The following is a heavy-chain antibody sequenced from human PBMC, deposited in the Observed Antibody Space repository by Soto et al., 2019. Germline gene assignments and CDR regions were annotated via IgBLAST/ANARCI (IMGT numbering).Heavy chain of an antibody. CDR1: GFTFSSYS. V-gene: IGHV3-48*02. CDR3: VRGEARLQSPVDY. D-gene: IGHD6-25*01. CDR2: ISSSSSTI. J-gene: IGHJ4*02. Sequence: EVQLVESGGGLVQPGGSLRLSCAASGFTFSSYSMKWVRQAPGKGLEWVSYISSSSSTIYYADSVKGRFTISRDNAKNSLYLQMNSLRDEDTALYYCVRGEARLQSPVDYWGQGTLVTVSS.